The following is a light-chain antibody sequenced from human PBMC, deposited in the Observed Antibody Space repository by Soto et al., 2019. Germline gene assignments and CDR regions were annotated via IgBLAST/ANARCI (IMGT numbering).Light chain of an antibody. J-gene: IGLJ1*01. Sequence: QSVLTQPPSVSAAPGQRVTISCSGSNSNVGDNSVAWYQQLPGTAPKLLISDNYKRPSGVPDRFSGSKSGSSATLAITALQTGDEADYYCGTWDSSLRAEVFGTGTKLTVL. CDR1: NSNVGDNS. CDR2: DNY. CDR3: GTWDSSLRAEV. V-gene: IGLV1-51*01.